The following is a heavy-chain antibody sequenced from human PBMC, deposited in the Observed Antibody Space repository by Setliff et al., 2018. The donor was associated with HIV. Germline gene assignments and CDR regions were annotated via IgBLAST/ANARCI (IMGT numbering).Heavy chain of an antibody. J-gene: IGHJ5*02. CDR3: ARLWLHYGNDIPRFDP. Sequence: SETLSLTCSVSGGSVTSYYWSWIRQPAGKRLEWIGRISISGDTNYNPSLKSRATMSLDTSKNQFSLKLNSVTAADTAVYYCARLWLHYGNDIPRFDPWGQGALVTVSS. D-gene: IGHD4-4*01. CDR2: ISISGDT. CDR1: GGSVTSYY. V-gene: IGHV4-4*07.